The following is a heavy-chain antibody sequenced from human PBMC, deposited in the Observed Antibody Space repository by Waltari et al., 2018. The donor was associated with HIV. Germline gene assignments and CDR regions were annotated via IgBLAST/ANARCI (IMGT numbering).Heavy chain of an antibody. CDR1: GFTFSNYW. Sequence: EVQLVESGGGLVQPGGSLRRSCVASGFTFSNYWMHWVRQGPGKGLVWVSRLNGDESRVLYADSVKGRFTISRDNARNTLYLQMNSLRDEDTAVYYCARRHTSEGILDYWGQGTLVTVSS. D-gene: IGHD6-19*01. CDR2: LNGDESRV. CDR3: ARRHTSEGILDY. V-gene: IGHV3-74*01. J-gene: IGHJ4*02.